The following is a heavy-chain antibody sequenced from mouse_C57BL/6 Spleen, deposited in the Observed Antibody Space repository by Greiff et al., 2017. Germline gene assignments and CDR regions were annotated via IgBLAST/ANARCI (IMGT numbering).Heavy chain of an antibody. CDR2: IRLKSDNYAT. Sequence: EVKVEESGGGLVQPGGSMKLSCVASGFTFSNYWMNWVRQSPEKGLEWVAQIRLKSDNYATHYAESVKGRFTISRDDSKSSVYLQMNNLRAEDTGIYYCTEGEFFAYWGQGTLVTVSA. J-gene: IGHJ3*01. V-gene: IGHV6-3*01. CDR1: GFTFSNYW. CDR3: TEGEFFAY.